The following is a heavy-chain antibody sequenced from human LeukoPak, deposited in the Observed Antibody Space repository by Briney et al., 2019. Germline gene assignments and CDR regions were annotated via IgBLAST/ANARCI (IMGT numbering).Heavy chain of an antibody. Sequence: GGSLRLSCAASGFTFSDYYMSWIRQAPGKGLEWVSYISSSSSYTNYADSVKGRFTISRDNAKNSLYLQMNSLRVEDTALYYCVRDAYHYSSGNSPFDYWGQGSLVTVSS. D-gene: IGHD3-10*01. CDR1: GFTFSDYY. J-gene: IGHJ4*02. CDR3: VRDAYHYSSGNSPFDY. V-gene: IGHV3-11*05. CDR2: ISSSSSYT.